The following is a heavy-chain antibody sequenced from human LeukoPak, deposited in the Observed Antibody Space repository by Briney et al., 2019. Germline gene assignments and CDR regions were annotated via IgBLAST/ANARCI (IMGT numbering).Heavy chain of an antibody. CDR3: AKDVSPIAN. CDR1: GFTFRSHV. CDR2: ISASGDTT. D-gene: IGHD6-13*01. Sequence: PGGSLRLSCAASGFTFRSHVMSWVRQAPGKGLEWVSAISASGDTTYYADSVRGRVTVSREHSKNTLYLQMSSQRAQDTAVYYCAKDVSPIANWGQGTLVTVSS. V-gene: IGHV3-23*01. J-gene: IGHJ4*02.